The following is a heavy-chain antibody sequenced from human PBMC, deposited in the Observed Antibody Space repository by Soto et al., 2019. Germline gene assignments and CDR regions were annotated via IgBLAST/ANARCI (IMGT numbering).Heavy chain of an antibody. J-gene: IGHJ6*02. D-gene: IGHD3-9*01. CDR3: ARDCPMYYDILTGYYVGVTDYYYYYRMDV. V-gene: IGHV1-69*13. CDR2: IIPIFGTA. CDR1: GGTFSSYA. Sequence: GASVKVSCKASGGTFSSYAISWVRQAPGQGLEWMGGIIPIFGTANYAQKFQGRVTITADESTSTAYMELSSLRSEDTAVYYCARDCPMYYDILTGYYVGVTDYYYYYRMDVWGQGTTVTVSS.